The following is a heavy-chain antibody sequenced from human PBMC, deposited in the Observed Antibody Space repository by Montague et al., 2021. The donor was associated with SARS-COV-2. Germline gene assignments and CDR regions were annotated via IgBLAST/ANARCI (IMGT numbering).Heavy chain of an antibody. D-gene: IGHD6-13*01. V-gene: IGHV4-39*07. CDR1: GGSIGSSSYY. Sequence: SETLSLTCTVSGGSIGSSSYYWGWIRQPPGKGLEWIGSIYYSGSTYYDPSLKSRVTISVDTSKNQFSLKLSSVTAADTAVYYCARDPERTYSSSWYYYYGMDVWGQGTTVTVSS. CDR2: IYYSGST. CDR3: ARDPERTYSSSWYYYYGMDV. J-gene: IGHJ6*02.